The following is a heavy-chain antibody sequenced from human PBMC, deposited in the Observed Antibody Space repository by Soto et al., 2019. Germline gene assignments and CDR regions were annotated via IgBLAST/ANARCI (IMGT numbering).Heavy chain of an antibody. V-gene: IGHV1-2*04. D-gene: IGHD4-17*01. J-gene: IGHJ6*02. CDR3: AREALYGDYVYYYGMDV. CDR2: INPNSGGT. CDR1: GYTFTGYY. Sequence: GASVKVSCKASGYTFTGYYMHWVRQAPGQGLEWMGWINPNSGGTNYAQKFQGWVTMTRDTSISTAYMELSRLRSDDTAVYYCAREALYGDYVYYYGMDVWGQGTTVTVSS.